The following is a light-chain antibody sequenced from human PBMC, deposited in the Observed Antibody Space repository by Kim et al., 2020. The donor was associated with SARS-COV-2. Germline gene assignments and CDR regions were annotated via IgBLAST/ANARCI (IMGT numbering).Light chain of an antibody. CDR2: GAS. Sequence: SPGERATLSCRARQSISSNLAWYQQKPGQAPRLLIYGASTRATDIPARFSGSGSRTDFTLTISSLQSEDFAVYYCQQYNNWPPYTFGQGTKVEIK. CDR3: QQYNNWPPYT. CDR1: QSISSN. V-gene: IGKV3-15*01. J-gene: IGKJ2*01.